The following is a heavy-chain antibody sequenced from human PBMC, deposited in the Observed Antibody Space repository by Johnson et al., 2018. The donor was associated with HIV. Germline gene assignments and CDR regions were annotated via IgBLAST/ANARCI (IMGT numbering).Heavy chain of an antibody. D-gene: IGHD5-24*01. CDR3: AKDWDRWLQPPGDAFDI. CDR1: GFTLSGYD. J-gene: IGHJ3*02. V-gene: IGHV3-13*01. CDR2: IDSVGDT. Sequence: VQLVESGGGLVQPGGSLRLSCAASGFTLSGYDMHWVRQATGKGLEWVSEIDSVGDTYYPPSVKGRLTTSRDNSKNTLYLQMNSLRVEDTAVYYCAKDWDRWLQPPGDAFDIRGRGTMVTVSS.